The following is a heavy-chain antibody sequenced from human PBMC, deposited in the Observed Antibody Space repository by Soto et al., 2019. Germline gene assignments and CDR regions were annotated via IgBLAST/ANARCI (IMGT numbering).Heavy chain of an antibody. Sequence: SETLSLTCTVSGGSISSYYWSWIRQPPGKGLEWIGYIYYSGSTNYNPSLKSRVTISVDTSKNQFSLKLSSVTAADTAVYYGARGYGTGAFDIWGQGTMVPVSS. CDR2: IYYSGST. J-gene: IGHJ3*02. V-gene: IGHV4-59*01. CDR3: ARGYGTGAFDI. D-gene: IGHD1-1*01. CDR1: GGSISSYY.